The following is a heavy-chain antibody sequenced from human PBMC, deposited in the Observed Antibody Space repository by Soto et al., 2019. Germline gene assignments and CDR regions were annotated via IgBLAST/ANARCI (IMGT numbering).Heavy chain of an antibody. Sequence: ASVKVSCKVSGHRLTELSMHWARQAPGKGLEWMGGFDPEDGETIYAQKFQGRVTMTEDTSTDTAYMELSSLRSEDTAVYYCAAGGTRWLHSPFDYWGQGTLVTVSS. V-gene: IGHV1-24*01. D-gene: IGHD5-12*01. CDR3: AAGGTRWLHSPFDY. CDR1: GHRLTELS. J-gene: IGHJ4*02. CDR2: FDPEDGET.